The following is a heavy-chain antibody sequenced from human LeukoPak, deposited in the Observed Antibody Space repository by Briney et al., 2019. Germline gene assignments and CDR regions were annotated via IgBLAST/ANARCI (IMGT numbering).Heavy chain of an antibody. Sequence: ASVKVSCKASGYTFTGYYMNWVRQAPGQGLEWMGWINTNSGDTNSAQKSQGRVTMTRDTSISTAYMELSRLTSDDTAVYYCARAGPFYSGNYLGFWGQGTLVTVSS. CDR3: ARAGPFYSGNYLGF. V-gene: IGHV1-2*02. CDR2: INTNSGDT. CDR1: GYTFTGYY. J-gene: IGHJ4*02. D-gene: IGHD1-26*01.